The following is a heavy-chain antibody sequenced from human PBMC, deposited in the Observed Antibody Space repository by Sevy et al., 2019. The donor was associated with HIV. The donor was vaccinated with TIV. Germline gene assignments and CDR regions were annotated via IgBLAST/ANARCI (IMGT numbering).Heavy chain of an antibody. J-gene: IGHJ4*02. V-gene: IGHV3-11*06. Sequence: GGSLRLSCTASGFTFSDYYMSWIRQAPGKGLECVSFISSTTGYTKYADSVKGRFTISRDNAKNSLYLQMNNLRAEDTAVYYCARSLKDWTPSAGHWGQGTLVTVSS. D-gene: IGHD1-1*01. CDR2: ISSTTGYT. CDR1: GFTFSDYY. CDR3: ARSLKDWTPSAGH.